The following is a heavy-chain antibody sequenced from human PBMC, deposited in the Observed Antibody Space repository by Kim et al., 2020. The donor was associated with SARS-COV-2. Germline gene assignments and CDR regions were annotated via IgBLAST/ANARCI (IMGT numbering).Heavy chain of an antibody. CDR3: ARDGYSYGLGHDY. V-gene: IGHV4-59*01. J-gene: IGHJ4*02. Sequence: YNPSLKSRVTISVDTSKNQFSLKLSSVTSADTAVYYCARDGYSYGLGHDYWGQGTLVTVSS. D-gene: IGHD5-18*01.